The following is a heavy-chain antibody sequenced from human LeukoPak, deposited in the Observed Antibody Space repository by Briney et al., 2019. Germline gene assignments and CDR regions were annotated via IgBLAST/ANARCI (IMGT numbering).Heavy chain of an antibody. D-gene: IGHD4-11*01. J-gene: IGHJ4*02. V-gene: IGHV5-51*01. CDR2: IYPGDSDT. CDR1: GYRFPIYW. CDR3: AKSLHKGKGPLSFDD. Sequence: GESLKISCKGSGYRFPIYWVGWVRQMPGKGLEWMGIIYPGDSDTRYSPSFQGQVTISADKSISTAYLQWSSLRASDTAMYYCAKSLHKGKGPLSFDDGGQGTLVTVSS.